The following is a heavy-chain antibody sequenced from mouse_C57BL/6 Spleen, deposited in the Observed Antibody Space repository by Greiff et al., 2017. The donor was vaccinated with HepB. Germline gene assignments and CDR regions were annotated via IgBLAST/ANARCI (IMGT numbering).Heavy chain of an antibody. CDR2: IYPGDGDT. CDR3: ARRDQTAQAVFAY. CDR1: GYAFSSYW. V-gene: IGHV1-80*01. Sequence: VQLQQSGAELVKPGASVKISCKASGYAFSSYWMNWVKQRPGKGLEWIGQIYPGDGDTNYNGKFKGKATLTADKSSSTAYMQLSSLTSEDSAVYFCARRDQTAQAVFAYWGQGTLVTVSA. D-gene: IGHD3-2*02. J-gene: IGHJ3*01.